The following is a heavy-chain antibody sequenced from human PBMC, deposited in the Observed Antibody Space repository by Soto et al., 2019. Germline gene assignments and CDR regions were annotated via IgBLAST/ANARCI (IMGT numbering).Heavy chain of an antibody. V-gene: IGHV4-30-2*01. CDR1: GGSISSGGYS. J-gene: IGHJ4*02. D-gene: IGHD3-16*01. CDR2: IYHSGST. Sequence: SETLSLTCAVSGGSISSGGYSWSWIRQPPGKGLEWIGYIYHSGSTYYNPSLKSRVTISVDRSKNQFSLKLSSVTAADTAVYYCARDLGGLQFDYWGQGTLVTVSS. CDR3: ARDLGGLQFDY.